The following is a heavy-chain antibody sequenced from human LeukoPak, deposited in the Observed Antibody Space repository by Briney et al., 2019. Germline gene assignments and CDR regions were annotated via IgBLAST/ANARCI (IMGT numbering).Heavy chain of an antibody. V-gene: IGHV3-30*18. CDR1: GFTFSSYG. D-gene: IGHD6-13*01. Sequence: GGSLRLSCAASGFTFSSYGMHWVRQAPGKGLEWVAVISYDGSNKYYADSVKGRFTISRDNSKNTLYLQMNSLRAEDTAVYYCAKGPSAAGVFDYWGQGTLVTVSS. J-gene: IGHJ4*02. CDR2: ISYDGSNK. CDR3: AKGPSAAGVFDY.